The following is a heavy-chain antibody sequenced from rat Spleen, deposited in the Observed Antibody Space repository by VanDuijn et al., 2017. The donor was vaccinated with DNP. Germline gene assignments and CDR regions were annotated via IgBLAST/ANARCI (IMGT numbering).Heavy chain of an antibody. CDR3: ARQGGTPLDY. V-gene: IGHV5-58*01. CDR1: GFTFSSYW. CDR2: INTDGGST. Sequence: EVQLVETGGGLVQPGRSLKLSCVASGFTFSSYWMYWIRQAPGKGLEWVASINTDGGSTYYPDSVKGRFTISGDNAKKTLYLQMDSLRSEDTATYYCARQGGTPLDYWGQGVMVTVSS. J-gene: IGHJ2*01. D-gene: IGHD1-11*01.